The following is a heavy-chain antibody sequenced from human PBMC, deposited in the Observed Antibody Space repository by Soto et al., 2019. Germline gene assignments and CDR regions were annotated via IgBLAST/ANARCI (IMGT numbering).Heavy chain of an antibody. CDR1: GFTFSNYY. D-gene: IGHD3-22*01. CDR3: ARVSNCDSSGCYSYFDL. V-gene: IGHV3-74*01. Sequence: EMQLVESGGGLVQPGGSLRLSCAASGFTFSNYYMHWVRQAPGKGPVWVSRISRDGTTTTYADSVKGRFTITRDNAKNTPSLQVNSLRADDTAVYYCARVSNCDSSGCYSYFDLWGQGALVSVSS. CDR2: ISRDGTTT. J-gene: IGHJ4*02.